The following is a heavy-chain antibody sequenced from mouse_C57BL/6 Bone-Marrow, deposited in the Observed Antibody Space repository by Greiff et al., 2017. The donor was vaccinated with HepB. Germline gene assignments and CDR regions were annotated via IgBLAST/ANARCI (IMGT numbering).Heavy chain of an antibody. CDR2: ISDGGSYT. CDR3: ARDPAPLTTVVAWYFDV. Sequence: DVKLVESGGGLVKPGGSLKLSCAASGFTFSSYAMSWVRQTPEKRLEWVATISDGGSYTYYPDNVKGRFTISRDNAKNNLYLQMSHLKSEDTAMYYWARDPAPLTTVVAWYFDVWGTGTTVTVSS. CDR1: GFTFSSYA. V-gene: IGHV5-4*03. D-gene: IGHD1-1*01. J-gene: IGHJ1*03.